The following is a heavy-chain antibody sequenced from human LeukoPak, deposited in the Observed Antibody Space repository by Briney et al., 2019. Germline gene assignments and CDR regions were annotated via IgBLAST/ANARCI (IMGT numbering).Heavy chain of an antibody. Sequence: SETLSLTCTVSGGSISSYYWSWIRQPPGKGLEWIGYIYYSGSTNYNPSLKSRVTISVDTSKNQFSLKLSSVTAADTAVYYCARGAWYFDYWGQGTLVTISS. CDR2: IYYSGST. D-gene: IGHD1-26*01. V-gene: IGHV4-59*01. CDR1: GGSISSYY. CDR3: ARGAWYFDY. J-gene: IGHJ4*02.